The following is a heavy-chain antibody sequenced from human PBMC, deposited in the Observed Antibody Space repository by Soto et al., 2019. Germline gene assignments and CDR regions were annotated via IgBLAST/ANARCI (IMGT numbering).Heavy chain of an antibody. V-gene: IGHV1-2*02. CDR3: ARGGGVGVAGSAAFDM. D-gene: IGHD3-3*01. Sequence: QLHLVQSGAVVKKPGASVTVSCSASGYPVTAYYMHWVRQAPGRGLEWMGGINPATGAAKYTQTSKGRVTMTRDTSTSTVFMELSGLTSEDRAGFYCARGGGVGVAGSAAFDMWGQGTLVTVSS. CDR2: INPATGAA. J-gene: IGHJ3*02. CDR1: GYPVTAYY.